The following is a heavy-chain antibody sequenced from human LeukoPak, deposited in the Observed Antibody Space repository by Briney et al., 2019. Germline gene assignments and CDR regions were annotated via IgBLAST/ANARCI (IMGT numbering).Heavy chain of an antibody. J-gene: IGHJ5*02. CDR2: IDSTGCDT. CDR1: RYTFTSYY. Sequence: GSVKVSCQTSRYTFTSYYLHGVRLAPGKGLEWMGIIDSTGCDTPYAPKFQDRVTMTRQTSPRALYMELKSLRSEDTAVYYCARDDSGTRRGWFEHRSQGALVTVSS. D-gene: IGHD4-17*01. V-gene: IGHV1-46*01. CDR3: ARDDSGTRRGWFEH.